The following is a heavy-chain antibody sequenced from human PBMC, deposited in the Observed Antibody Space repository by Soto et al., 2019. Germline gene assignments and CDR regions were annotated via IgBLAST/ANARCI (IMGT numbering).Heavy chain of an antibody. V-gene: IGHV3-48*02. CDR3: VGEAILGARTFDS. Sequence: EVQLVESGGGLVQTGGSLRLSCAASGFTFGGYSMNWVRQAPGKGLEWISYISSLSSPRYYAESVEGRFIISRDNAKNPLYLQMHSPRDEAMAVYFCVGEAILGARTFDSGGQGTLVTVAS. J-gene: IGHJ4*02. D-gene: IGHD7-27*01. CDR2: ISSLSSPR. CDR1: GFTFGGYS.